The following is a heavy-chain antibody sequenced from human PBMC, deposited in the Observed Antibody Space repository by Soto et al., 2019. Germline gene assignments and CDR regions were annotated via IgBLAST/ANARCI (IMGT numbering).Heavy chain of an antibody. Sequence: PGGSLRLSCAASGFTFSSYSMNWVRQAPGKGLEWVSYISTSSGTIYYADSVKGRFTISRDNAKNSLYLQLNSLRAEDTAVYYCARAVMYYDFWSGSKFDIWGQGTMVTVSS. D-gene: IGHD3-3*01. CDR1: GFTFSSYS. CDR3: ARAVMYYDFWSGSKFDI. CDR2: ISTSSGTI. V-gene: IGHV3-48*01. J-gene: IGHJ3*02.